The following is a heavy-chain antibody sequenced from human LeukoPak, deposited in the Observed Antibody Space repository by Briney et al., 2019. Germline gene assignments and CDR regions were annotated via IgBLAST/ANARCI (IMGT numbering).Heavy chain of an antibody. Sequence: GGSLRLSCAASGFTFSSYAMSWVRQAPGKGLEWVSAISGSGGSTYYADSVKGRFTISRDNSKNTLYLQMNSLRAEDTAVYYCAKVARDYVWGSYRPGREDIWGQGTMVTISS. V-gene: IGHV3-23*01. CDR2: ISGSGGST. CDR1: GFTFSSYA. D-gene: IGHD3-16*02. J-gene: IGHJ3*02. CDR3: AKVARDYVWGSYRPGREDI.